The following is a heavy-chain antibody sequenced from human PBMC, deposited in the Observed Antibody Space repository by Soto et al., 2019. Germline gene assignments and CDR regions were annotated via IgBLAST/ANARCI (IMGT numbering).Heavy chain of an antibody. J-gene: IGHJ6*02. V-gene: IGHV4-59*01. CDR2: IYYSGST. D-gene: IGHD4-17*01. Sequence: SETLSLTCTVSGGSISSYYWSWIRQPPGKGLEWIGYIYYSGSTNYNPSLKSRVTISVDASKNQFSLKLSSVTAADTAVYYCARGHYGDYGMDVWGQGTTVTVSS. CDR1: GGSISSYY. CDR3: ARGHYGDYGMDV.